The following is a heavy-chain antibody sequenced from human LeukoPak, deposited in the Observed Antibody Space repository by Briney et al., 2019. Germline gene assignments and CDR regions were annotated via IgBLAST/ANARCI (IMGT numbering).Heavy chain of an antibody. D-gene: IGHD3-10*02. CDR3: AELGITMIGGV. CDR1: GFTFSSYE. J-gene: IGHJ6*04. V-gene: IGHV3-48*03. Sequence: GGSLRLFCAASGFTFSSYEMNWVRQAPGKGLEWVSYISSSGSTIYYADSVKGRFTISRDNAKNSLYLQMNSLRAEDTAVYYCAELGITMIGGVWGKGTTVTISS. CDR2: ISSSGSTI.